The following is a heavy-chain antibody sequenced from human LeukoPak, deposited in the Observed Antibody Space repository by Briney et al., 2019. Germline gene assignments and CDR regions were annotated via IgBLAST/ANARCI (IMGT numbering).Heavy chain of an antibody. CDR3: AKGLGGI. CDR2: ISWNSGSI. D-gene: IGHD6-6*01. Sequence: GGSLRLSCAASGFTFDDYAMHWVRQAPGKGLEWVSGISWNSGSIGYADSVKGRFTISRDNAKNSLYLQMNSLRAEDTALYYCAKGLGGIWGQGTMVTVS. V-gene: IGHV3-9*01. J-gene: IGHJ3*02. CDR1: GFTFDDYA.